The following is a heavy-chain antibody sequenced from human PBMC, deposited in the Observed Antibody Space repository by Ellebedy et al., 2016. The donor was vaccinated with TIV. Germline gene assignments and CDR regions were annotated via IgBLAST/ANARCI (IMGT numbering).Heavy chain of an antibody. V-gene: IGHV3-48*01. CDR1: GFTFSSYS. CDR2: ISSSSSTI. J-gene: IGHJ5*02. D-gene: IGHD6-19*01. Sequence: PGGSLRLSCAASGFTFSSYSMNWVRQAPGKGLEWVSYISSSSSTIYYADSVKGRFTISRDNAKNSLYLQMNSLRAEDTAVYYCARVEKEQWLVTTHWFDPWGQGTLVTVSS. CDR3: ARVEKEQWLVTTHWFDP.